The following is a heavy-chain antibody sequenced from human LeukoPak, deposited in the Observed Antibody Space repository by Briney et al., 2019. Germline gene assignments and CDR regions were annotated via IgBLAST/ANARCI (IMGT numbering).Heavy chain of an antibody. Sequence: GGSLRLSCAASGFTFSSFTMSWVRQAPERGLEWLSVYNGGNDGTYYADSVKGRFTISRDNSKNTLYLQLNSLRTEDTAVYYCAKANGITGTTYWYFDLWGRGTLVTVSS. CDR1: GFTFSSFT. D-gene: IGHD1-7*01. CDR2: YNGGNDGT. J-gene: IGHJ2*01. CDR3: AKANGITGTTYWYFDL. V-gene: IGHV3-23*01.